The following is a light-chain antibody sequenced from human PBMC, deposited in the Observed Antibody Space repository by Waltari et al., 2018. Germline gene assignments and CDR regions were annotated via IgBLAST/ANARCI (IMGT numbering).Light chain of an antibody. J-gene: IGKJ1*01. CDR1: QTVFYNSDNKNY. Sequence: DIVMTQSPDSLTVSLGGRATINCKSSQTVFYNSDNKNYLSWYQQKPGQPPKLLIYWASTRESGVPDRFSGSGSGTDFDLTISDLQAEDVAVYFCQQYFDTPWTFGRGTKVEVK. CDR2: WAS. CDR3: QQYFDTPWT. V-gene: IGKV4-1*01.